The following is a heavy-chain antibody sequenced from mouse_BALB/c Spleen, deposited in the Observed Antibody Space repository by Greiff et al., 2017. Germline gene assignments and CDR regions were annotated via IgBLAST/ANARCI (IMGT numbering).Heavy chain of an antibody. Sequence: LKQPGSELVRPGASVKLSCKASGYTFTSYWMHWVKQRHGQGLEWIGNIYPGSGSTNYDEKFKSKGTLTVDTSSSTAYMHLSSLTSEDSAVYYCTRGGNYVYAMDYWGQGTSVTVSS. J-gene: IGHJ4*01. CDR3: TRGGNYVYAMDY. CDR1: GYTFTSYW. V-gene: IGHV1S22*01. CDR2: IYPGSGST. D-gene: IGHD2-1*01.